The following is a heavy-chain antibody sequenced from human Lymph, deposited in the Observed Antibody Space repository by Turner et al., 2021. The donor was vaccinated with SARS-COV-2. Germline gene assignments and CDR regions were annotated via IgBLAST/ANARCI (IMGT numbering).Heavy chain of an antibody. J-gene: IGHJ4*02. CDR3: GIPYSGSYSAYFDY. D-gene: IGHD1-26*01. CDR1: GFTFSSYA. Sequence: QVQLVESGGGVVQPGRSLRLSCAASGFTFSSYAMHWVRQAPVKVLECVADISYDGSNKYYTDSVKGRFTISRDNSKNTLYLQIHSLRAEDTAVFYCGIPYSGSYSAYFDYWGQGTLVTVSS. CDR2: ISYDGSNK. V-gene: IGHV3-30*04.